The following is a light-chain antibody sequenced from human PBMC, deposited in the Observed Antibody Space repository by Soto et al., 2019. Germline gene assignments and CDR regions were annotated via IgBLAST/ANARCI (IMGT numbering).Light chain of an antibody. CDR3: QQYNGYRTWT. CDR1: QDISRW. V-gene: IGKV1-5*01. CDR2: DAS. Sequence: IWMTQSPSLLSASTGDRVTISCRASQDISRWLAWYQQKPGKAPKVLIWDASSLQRGVPSRFTGSGSGTEFTLTINGLQPDDFATYYCQQYNGYRTWTFGQGTKVDIK. J-gene: IGKJ1*01.